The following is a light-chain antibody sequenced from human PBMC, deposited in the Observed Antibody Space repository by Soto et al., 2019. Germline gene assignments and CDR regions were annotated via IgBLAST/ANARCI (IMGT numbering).Light chain of an antibody. Sequence: QSVLTQPPSVSGSPGPSVTLSCIGSSSNIGAGYDVHWYQQLPGTAPKFLLYGNSNRPSGVPDRFSGSKAGTAASLAITGLQAEAEDDDYCQCYASRRSGHVFGTGTKLTVL. CDR2: GNS. CDR1: SSNIGAGYD. CDR3: QCYASRRSGHV. V-gene: IGLV1-40*01. J-gene: IGLJ1*01.